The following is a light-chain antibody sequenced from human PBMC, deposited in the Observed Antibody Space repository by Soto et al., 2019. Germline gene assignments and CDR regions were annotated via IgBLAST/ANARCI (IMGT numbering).Light chain of an antibody. J-gene: IGLJ1*01. CDR3: SSYAGSHV. CDR1: SSDVGGYNY. CDR2: EVS. V-gene: IGLV2-8*01. Sequence: QSALTQPPSASGSPGQSVTISCTGTSSDVGGYNYVSWYQQHPGKAPKLMIYEVSKWPSGVPDRFSGSKSGNTASLTVSGLQAEDEADYYCSSYAGSHVFGTGTKVTVL.